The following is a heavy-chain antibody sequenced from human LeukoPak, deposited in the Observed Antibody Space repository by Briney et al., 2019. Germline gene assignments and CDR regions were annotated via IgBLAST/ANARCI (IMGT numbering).Heavy chain of an antibody. D-gene: IGHD6-19*01. V-gene: IGHV1-18*01. CDR3: VRDSSPFGH. J-gene: IGHJ4*02. CDR2: ISAYNDNT. Sequence: GASVKVSCKASGSTFTNYGITWVRQAPGQGLECMGWISAYNDNTNYAQKFQGRVTMTTDTSTSTAYMELRSLRSDDTAVYYCVRDSSPFGHWGQGTLVTVSS. CDR1: GSTFTNYG.